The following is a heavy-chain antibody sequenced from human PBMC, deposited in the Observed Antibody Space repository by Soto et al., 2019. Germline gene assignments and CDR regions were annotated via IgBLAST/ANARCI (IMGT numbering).Heavy chain of an antibody. V-gene: IGHV3-23*01. Sequence: GGSLRLSCAASGFTFSSYAMSWVRQAPGKGLEWVSGISGSGCSTYYADSVKGRFTISRDNSKNTLYLQMNSLRAEDTAVYYCAKHKASSQPVTTLDYWGQGTLVTVSS. CDR3: AKHKASSQPVTTLDY. CDR2: ISGSGCST. CDR1: GFTFSSYA. D-gene: IGHD4-4*01. J-gene: IGHJ4*02.